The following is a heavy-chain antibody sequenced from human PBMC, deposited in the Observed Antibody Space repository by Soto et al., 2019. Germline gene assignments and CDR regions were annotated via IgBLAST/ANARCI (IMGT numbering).Heavy chain of an antibody. CDR3: AREFITIFGVVRGWFDP. Sequence: QVQLVQSGAEVKKPGSSVKVSCKASGGTFSSYAISWVRQAPGQGLEWMGGIIPIFGTANYAQKFQGRVTITADEATSXXYMELSSLRSEDTAVYYCAREFITIFGVVRGWFDPWGQGTLVTVSS. CDR2: IIPIFGTA. D-gene: IGHD3-3*01. CDR1: GGTFSSYA. J-gene: IGHJ5*02. V-gene: IGHV1-69*12.